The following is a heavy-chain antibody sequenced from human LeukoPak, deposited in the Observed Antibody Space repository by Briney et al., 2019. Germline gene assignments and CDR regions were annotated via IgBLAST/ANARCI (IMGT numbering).Heavy chain of an antibody. J-gene: IGHJ6*03. D-gene: IGHD2-2*02. V-gene: IGHV3-21*01. Sequence: GGSLRLSRAASGFTFSSYAMSWVRQAPGKGLEWVSSISSSSSYIYYADSVKGRFTISRDNAKNSLYLQMNSLRAEDTAVYYCASGESYCSSTSCYTHYYYMDVWGKGTTVTVSS. CDR3: ASGESYCSSTSCYTHYYYMDV. CDR2: ISSSSSYI. CDR1: GFTFSSYA.